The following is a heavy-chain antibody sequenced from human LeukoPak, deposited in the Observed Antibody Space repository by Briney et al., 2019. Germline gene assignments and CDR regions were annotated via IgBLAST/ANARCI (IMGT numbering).Heavy chain of an antibody. CDR1: GYTFTSYY. CDR3: ARDSDQGGAFDI. D-gene: IGHD2-2*01. Sequence: ASVKVSCKASGYTFTSYYMHWVRQAPGQGLEWMGIINPSGGSTSYAQKFQGRVTITTDESTSTAYMELSSLRSEDTAVYYCARDSDQGGAFDIWGQGTMVTVSS. V-gene: IGHV1-46*01. CDR2: INPSGGST. J-gene: IGHJ3*02.